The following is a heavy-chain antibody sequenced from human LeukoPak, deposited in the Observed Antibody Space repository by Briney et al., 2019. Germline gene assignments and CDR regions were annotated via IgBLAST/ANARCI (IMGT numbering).Heavy chain of an antibody. V-gene: IGHV4-39*07. CDR3: ARGMARVAAMQRGSAYYMDV. CDR1: GGSISSSSYY. J-gene: IGHJ6*03. D-gene: IGHD2-15*01. Sequence: SETLSLTCTVSGGSISSSSYYWGWIRQPPGKGLEWIGSIYYSGSTYYNPSLKSRVTISVDTSKNQFSLKLSSVTAADTAVYYCARGMARVAAMQRGSAYYMDVWGKGTTVTVSS. CDR2: IYYSGST.